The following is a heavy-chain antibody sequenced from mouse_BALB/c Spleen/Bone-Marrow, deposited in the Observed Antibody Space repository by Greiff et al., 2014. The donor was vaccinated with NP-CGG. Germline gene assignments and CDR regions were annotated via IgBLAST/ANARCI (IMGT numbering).Heavy chain of an antibody. CDR2: IDPASGNT. CDR3: AAYYYGGSYEFAY. Sequence: VQLKESGAELVKPGASVKLSCTASGFNIKDTYMHWVKQRPEQGLEWIGRIDPASGNTKFDPKFQGKATIASDTSSNTAYLQLISLPSEDTAVDYCAAYYYGGSYEFAYWGQGTLVTVSA. CDR1: GFNIKDTY. J-gene: IGHJ3*01. V-gene: IGHV14-3*02. D-gene: IGHD1-1*01.